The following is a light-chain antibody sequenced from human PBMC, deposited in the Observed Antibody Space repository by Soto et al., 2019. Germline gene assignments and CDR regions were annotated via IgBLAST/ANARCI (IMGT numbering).Light chain of an antibody. CDR2: GAS. CDR3: QQYGSSHT. CDR1: QNINSDY. V-gene: IGKV3-20*01. Sequence: EISLTQSTGTLSLSPGAGDTLSSRASQNINSDYFAWHQQKPGQAPRLLIFGASTRATGIPDRFSGSGAGAYFNLTISRLEPADFGVDDCQQYGSSHTVGQGTRLEIK. J-gene: IGKJ5*01.